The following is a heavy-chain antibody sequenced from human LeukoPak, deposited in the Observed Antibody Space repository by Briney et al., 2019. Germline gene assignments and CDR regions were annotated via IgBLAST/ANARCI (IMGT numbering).Heavy chain of an antibody. CDR1: GGSISSSSYY. Sequence: SETLSLTCTVSGGSISSSSYYWGWIRQPPGKGLEWIGSIYYSGSTYYNPSLKSRVTISVDTSKNQFSLKLNSVTAADTAVYYCAKIAGHTLDIWAKGQWSPSLQ. J-gene: IGHJ3*02. CDR3: AKIAGHTLDI. D-gene: IGHD2-15*01. V-gene: IGHV4-39*01. CDR2: IYYSGST.